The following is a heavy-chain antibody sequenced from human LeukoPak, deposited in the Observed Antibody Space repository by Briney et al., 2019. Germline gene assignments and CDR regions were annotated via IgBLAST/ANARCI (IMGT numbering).Heavy chain of an antibody. D-gene: IGHD1-26*01. J-gene: IGHJ4*02. V-gene: IGHV3-30*02. Sequence: GGSLRLSCAASGFTFGNYGMHWVRQAPGKGLEWVAFIRYDGSDKYYADSVKGRFTNSRDSSKNTLYLQMNSLRPEDTAVYFCSGSYSYWGQGTLVTVSS. CDR1: GFTFGNYG. CDR3: SGSYSY. CDR2: IRYDGSDK.